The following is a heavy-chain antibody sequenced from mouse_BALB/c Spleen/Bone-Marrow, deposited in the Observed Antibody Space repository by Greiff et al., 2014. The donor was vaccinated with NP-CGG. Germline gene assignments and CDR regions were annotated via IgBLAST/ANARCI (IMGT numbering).Heavy chain of an antibody. V-gene: IGHV14-3*02. CDR2: IDPANGNS. D-gene: IGHD1-1*01. CDR1: GFNINDTY. CDR3: AFITTVVEYYFDY. Sequence: EVQLQQSGAELVKPGASVKLSCTASGFNINDTYMHWVKQRPEQGLEWIGRIDPANGNSKYDPKFQGKATITADTSSNTAYLQLSSLTSEDTAVYYCAFITTVVEYYFDYWGQGTTLTVSS. J-gene: IGHJ2*01.